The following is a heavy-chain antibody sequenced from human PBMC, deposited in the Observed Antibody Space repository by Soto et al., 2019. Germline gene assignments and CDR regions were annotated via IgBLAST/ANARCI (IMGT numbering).Heavy chain of an antibody. D-gene: IGHD1-26*01. Sequence: SVKVSCKASGGTFSSYAISSVRQAPGQGLERMGGIIPIFGTANYAQKFQGSATITADESTSTAYMELSSLRSEDTAVYYCARDSTVAYSGSYYSSFDPWGQGTLVTVSS. V-gene: IGHV1-69*13. CDR2: IIPIFGTA. CDR3: ARDSTVAYSGSYYSSFDP. CDR1: GGTFSSYA. J-gene: IGHJ5*02.